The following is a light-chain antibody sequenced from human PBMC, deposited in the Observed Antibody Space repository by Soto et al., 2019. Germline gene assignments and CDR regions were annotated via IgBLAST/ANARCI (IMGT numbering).Light chain of an antibody. CDR3: QQYNSYSGWT. Sequence: DIQMTQSPSTLSASVGDRVTFTCRASQSISSWLAWYQQKPGKAPKLLIYDASSLESGVPSRFSGSGSGTEFTLTISSLQPDDFATYYCQQYNSYSGWTFGQGTKVEIK. CDR1: QSISSW. CDR2: DAS. J-gene: IGKJ1*01. V-gene: IGKV1-5*01.